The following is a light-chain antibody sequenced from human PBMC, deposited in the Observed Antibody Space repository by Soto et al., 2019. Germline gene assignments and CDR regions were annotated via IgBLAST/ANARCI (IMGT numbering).Light chain of an antibody. CDR3: SSYTSSSTPVV. V-gene: IGLV2-18*02. J-gene: IGLJ2*01. Sequence: QSALTQPTSVSGSPGQSVTISCTGTSSDVGSYNRVSWYQQPPGTAPKLMIYEVSNRPSGVPDRFSGSKSGNTASLTISGLQAEDEADYYCSSYTSSSTPVVFGGGTKVTVL. CDR2: EVS. CDR1: SSDVGSYNR.